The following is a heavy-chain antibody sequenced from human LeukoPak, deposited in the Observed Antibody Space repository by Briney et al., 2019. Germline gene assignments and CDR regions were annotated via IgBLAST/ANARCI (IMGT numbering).Heavy chain of an antibody. CDR3: TRWDCTTTGCYPFDY. CDR1: GFTFSGSA. Sequence: GGSLRLSCAASGFTFSGSAIHWVRQASGKGLERVGRIRDKANSYATAYIASVKGRFTISRDDSKNTAYLQMSSLKTEDTAVYYCTRWDCTTTGCYPFDYWGQGTLVTVSS. J-gene: IGHJ4*02. V-gene: IGHV3-73*01. CDR2: IRDKANSYAT. D-gene: IGHD2-2*01.